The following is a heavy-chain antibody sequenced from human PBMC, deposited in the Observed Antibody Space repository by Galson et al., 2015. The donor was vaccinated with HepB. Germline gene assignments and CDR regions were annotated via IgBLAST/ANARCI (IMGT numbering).Heavy chain of an antibody. CDR3: ARSYYDSSAYTPGAFDI. D-gene: IGHD3-22*01. CDR2: INPSGGST. J-gene: IGHJ3*02. Sequence: SVKVSCKASGYTFTSYYMHWVRQAPGQGLEWMGIINPSGGSTSYAQKFQGRVTMTRDTSTSTVYMELSSLRSEDTAVYYCARSYYDSSAYTPGAFDIWGQGTMVTVSS. V-gene: IGHV1-46*01. CDR1: GYTFTSYY.